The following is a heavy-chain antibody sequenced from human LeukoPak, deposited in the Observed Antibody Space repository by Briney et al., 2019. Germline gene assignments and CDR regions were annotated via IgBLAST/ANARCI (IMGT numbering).Heavy chain of an antibody. Sequence: SQTLSLTCAISGDSLSNNRATRNWIRQSPSRGLEWLGRAYYRSKWYNDYAVSVKSRITINPDTSRNQFSLQLNSVTPEDTAVYYCSRGRGDIDFDYWGQGTLVIVSS. CDR2: AYYRSKWYN. CDR3: SRGRGDIDFDY. V-gene: IGHV6-1*01. CDR1: GDSLSNNRAT. J-gene: IGHJ4*02.